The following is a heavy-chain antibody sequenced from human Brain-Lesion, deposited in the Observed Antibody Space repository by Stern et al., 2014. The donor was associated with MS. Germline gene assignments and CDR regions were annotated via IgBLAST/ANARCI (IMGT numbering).Heavy chain of an antibody. CDR2: ININTGRT. D-gene: IGHD3-3*01. Sequence: QVKHVQYGHEVKNPGTPVKVPAQPFGYIFTGNYIHRVRKAPGQGLEWMAWININTGRTKYAQKFQGRVTMSRDTSISTAYVELSSLTSDDTAVYYCARDQRGITIFGVVTDYYYLGMDVWGQGTTVTVSS. CDR1: GYIFTGNY. V-gene: IGHV1-2*02. CDR3: ARDQRGITIFGVVTDYYYLGMDV. J-gene: IGHJ6*02.